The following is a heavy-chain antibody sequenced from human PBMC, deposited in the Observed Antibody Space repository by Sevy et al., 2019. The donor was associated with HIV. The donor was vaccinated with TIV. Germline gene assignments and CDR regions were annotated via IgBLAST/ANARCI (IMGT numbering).Heavy chain of an antibody. CDR2: ISPTGGTT. Sequence: GGSLRLSCAASGFTFSSDDMSWVRQAPGKGLEGVSGISPTGGTTHYAESVKGRFIITRDSSKKTLFLQMNSLRAEDTALYYCAKDLEQQLGPDYWGQGTQVTVSS. J-gene: IGHJ4*02. V-gene: IGHV3-23*01. D-gene: IGHD6-13*01. CDR3: AKDLEQQLGPDY. CDR1: GFTFSSDD.